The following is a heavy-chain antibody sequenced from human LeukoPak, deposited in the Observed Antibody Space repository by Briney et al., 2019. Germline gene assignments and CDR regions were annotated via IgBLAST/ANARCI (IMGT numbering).Heavy chain of an antibody. J-gene: IGHJ2*01. D-gene: IGHD1-1*01. CDR1: GYTFSNCA. CDR2: FLAAGGGT. CDR3: VKEPKLSDWFFDL. Sequence: GGSLRLSCAASGYTFSNCAMSWVRQAPGKGLEWVSAFLAAGGGTFYADFVKGRFTISRDNSKNTLYLQMNNLRDDDTAVYYCVKEPKLSDWFFDLWGSGTLVTVSS. V-gene: IGHV3-23*01.